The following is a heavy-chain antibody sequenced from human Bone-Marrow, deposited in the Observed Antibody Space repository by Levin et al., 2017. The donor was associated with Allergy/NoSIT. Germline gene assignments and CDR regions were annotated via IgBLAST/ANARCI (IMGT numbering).Heavy chain of an antibody. Sequence: LSLTCAASGFPFSSYAMSWVRQAPGKGLEWVSAISGSGGSTYYADSVKGRFTISRDNSKNTLYLQMNSLRAEDTAVYYCAKRTPATTWYFDLWGRGTLVTVSS. CDR2: ISGSGGST. V-gene: IGHV3-23*01. CDR3: AKRTPATTWYFDL. D-gene: IGHD1-26*01. CDR1: GFPFSSYA. J-gene: IGHJ2*01.